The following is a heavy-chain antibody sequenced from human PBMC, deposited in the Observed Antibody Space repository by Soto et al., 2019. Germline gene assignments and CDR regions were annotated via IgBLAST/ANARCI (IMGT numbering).Heavy chain of an antibody. D-gene: IGHD3-3*01. J-gene: IGHJ4*02. CDR3: AHSPRRVFGVVIRPQYYFDY. Sequence: QITLKESGPTLVNPTQPLTLTCTFSGFSLSTSGVGVGWIRQPPGKALEWLALIYWDDDKRYSPSLKSRLTIPKDTSKNQVVLTMTNMDPVDTATYYCAHSPRRVFGVVIRPQYYFDYWGQGTLVTVAS. CDR1: GFSLSTSGVG. V-gene: IGHV2-5*02. CDR2: IYWDDDK.